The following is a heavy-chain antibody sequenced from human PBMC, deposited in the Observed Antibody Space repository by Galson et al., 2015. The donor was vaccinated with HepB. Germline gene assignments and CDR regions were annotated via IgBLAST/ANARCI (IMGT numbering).Heavy chain of an antibody. CDR2: ISAYNGNT. CDR3: ARDLGVVVTAIPETDWFDP. D-gene: IGHD2-21*02. Sequence: QSGAEVKKPGASVKVSCKASGYTFTSYGISWVRQAPGQGLEWMGWISAYNGNTNYAQKLQGRVTMTTDTSTSTAYMELRSLRSDDTAVYYCARDLGVVVTAIPETDWFDPWGQGTLVTVSS. V-gene: IGHV1-18*04. J-gene: IGHJ5*02. CDR1: GYTFTSYG.